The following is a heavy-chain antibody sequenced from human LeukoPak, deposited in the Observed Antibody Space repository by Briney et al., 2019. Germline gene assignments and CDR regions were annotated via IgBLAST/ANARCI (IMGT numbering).Heavy chain of an antibody. CDR3: AKATYYYGSGSYLNFDY. J-gene: IGHJ4*02. CDR2: ISGSGGST. V-gene: IGHV3-23*01. CDR1: GFTFSSYA. D-gene: IGHD3-10*01. Sequence: GGSLRLSCAASGFTFSSYAMSWVRQAPGKGLEWVSAISGSGGSTYYADSVKGRFTISRDNSKNTLYLQMNSLRAEDTAVYYCAKATYYYGSGSYLNFDYWGQGTLVTVSS.